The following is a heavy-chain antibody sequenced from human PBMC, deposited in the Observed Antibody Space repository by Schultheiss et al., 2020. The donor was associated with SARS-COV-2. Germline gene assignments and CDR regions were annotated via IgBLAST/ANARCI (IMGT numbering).Heavy chain of an antibody. Sequence: SETLSLTCTVSGGSISSYYWSWIRQPPGKGLEWIGEINHSGSTNYNPSLKSRVTISVDTSKNQFSLKLSSVTAADTAVYYCARVKGGWYFDYWGQGTLVTVSS. D-gene: IGHD6-19*01. J-gene: IGHJ4*02. V-gene: IGHV4-59*08. CDR3: ARVKGGWYFDY. CDR1: GGSISSYY. CDR2: INHSGST.